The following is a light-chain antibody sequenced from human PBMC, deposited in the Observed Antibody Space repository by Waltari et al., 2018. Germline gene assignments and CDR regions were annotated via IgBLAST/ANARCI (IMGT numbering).Light chain of an antibody. J-gene: IGLJ2*01. V-gene: IGLV2-14*03. CDR2: DII. CDR1: SSDIGGYDY. CDR3: SSYAPSSTV. Sequence: QSALTQPASVSGSPGQSITISCTGTSSDIGGYDYVSWYQQHPGKAPKLMLYDIIKPPSGVSALFSGSKSGKTASLTISGLQAEDEADYYCSSYAPSSTVFGGGTKLTVL.